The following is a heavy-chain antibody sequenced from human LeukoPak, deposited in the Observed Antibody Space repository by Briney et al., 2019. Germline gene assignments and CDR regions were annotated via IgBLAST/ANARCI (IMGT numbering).Heavy chain of an antibody. D-gene: IGHD1-26*01. CDR3: AKDWGSGSYQPDAFDI. Sequence: PGGSLRLSCAASGFTFSSYAMHWVRQAPGKGLEWVAVISYDGSNKYYADSVKGRFTISRDNSKNTLYLQMNSLRAEDTAVYYCAKDWGSGSYQPDAFDIWGQGTMVTVSS. J-gene: IGHJ3*02. CDR2: ISYDGSNK. V-gene: IGHV3-30-3*01. CDR1: GFTFSSYA.